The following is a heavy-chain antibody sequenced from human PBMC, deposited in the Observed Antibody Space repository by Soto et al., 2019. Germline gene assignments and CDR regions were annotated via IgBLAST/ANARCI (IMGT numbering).Heavy chain of an antibody. Sequence: SETLSLTXAVYGGSFSGYYWGWIRQPPGKGLEWIGEINHSGSTNYNPSLKSRVTISVDTSKNQFSLKLSSVTAADTAVYFCARISSVDPYGYVNGGLDVWGQGTTVTVSS. CDR2: INHSGST. J-gene: IGHJ6*02. V-gene: IGHV4-34*01. CDR3: ARISSVDPYGYVNGGLDV. CDR1: GGSFSGYY. D-gene: IGHD5-18*01.